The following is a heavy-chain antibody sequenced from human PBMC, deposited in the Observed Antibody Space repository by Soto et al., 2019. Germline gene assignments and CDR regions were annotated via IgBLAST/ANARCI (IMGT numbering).Heavy chain of an antibody. CDR3: AAVELGSVTGTTSG. Sequence: QMQLVQSGPEVKXXGTSVKVSCKASGFTFTSSALQWVRQARGQRLEWIGWIVVGSGNTNYAQKFQERVTITRDMSTSTAYMELSSLRSEDTAVYYCAAVELGSVTGTTSGWGQGTLVTVSS. V-gene: IGHV1-58*01. J-gene: IGHJ4*02. D-gene: IGHD1-7*01. CDR1: GFTFTSSA. CDR2: IVVGSGNT.